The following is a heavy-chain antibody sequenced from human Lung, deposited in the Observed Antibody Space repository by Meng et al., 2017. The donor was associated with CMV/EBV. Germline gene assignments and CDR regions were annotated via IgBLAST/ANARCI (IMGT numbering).Heavy chain of an antibody. J-gene: IGHJ4*02. CDR1: GFSVGSSRRA. Sequence: ISKHSAPYPSLPTQPLPLTLPFAGFSVGSSRRAVVFVGQSLGKALASLQLNNWNDDNGYSPSLKSSLTITNNTSKNQVVLTMTNMDPVDTATYNGARSIETFGVLREFGYWGQGTLVTVSS. V-gene: IGHV2-5*01. D-gene: IGHD3-3*01. CDR3: ARSIETFGVLREFGY. CDR2: NNWNDDN.